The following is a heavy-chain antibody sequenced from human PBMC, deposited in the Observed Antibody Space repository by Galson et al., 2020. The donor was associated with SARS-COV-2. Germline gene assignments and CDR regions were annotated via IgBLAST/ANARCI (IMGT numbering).Heavy chain of an antibody. D-gene: IGHD4-17*01. J-gene: IGHJ4*02. CDR3: ARGATVVTIPDY. CDR1: GGPISSGGYY. Sequence: ASETLSLTCTLSGGPISSGGYYWSWIRQHPGTGLEWIGYISYSGSTYYNPSLKSRVTISVDTSKNQFSLKLSSVTAADTAVYYCARGATVVTIPDYWGQGTLVTVSS. CDR2: ISYSGST. V-gene: IGHV4-31*03.